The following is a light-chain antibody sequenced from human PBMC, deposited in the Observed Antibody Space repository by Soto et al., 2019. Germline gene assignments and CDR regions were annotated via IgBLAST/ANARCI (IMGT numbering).Light chain of an antibody. CDR3: CSYAGNSLYV. Sequence: QSALTQPASVSGSPGQSITISCTRTSSDVGSYNLVSWYQQHPGKAPKLMIYEGSKRPSGVSNRFSGSKPGNTASLTISGLQAEDEADYYCCSYAGNSLYVFGTGTKVTVL. CDR1: SSDVGSYNL. V-gene: IGLV2-23*01. J-gene: IGLJ1*01. CDR2: EGS.